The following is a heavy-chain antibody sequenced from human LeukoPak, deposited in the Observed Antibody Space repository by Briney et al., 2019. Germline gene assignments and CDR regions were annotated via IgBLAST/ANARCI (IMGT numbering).Heavy chain of an antibody. D-gene: IGHD6-6*01. J-gene: IGHJ4*02. Sequence: GGSLRLSCAASGFTFSNYWMSWVRRAPGKGLDWVANIKQDGSEKNYMDSVKGRFTVSRDNAKNLLFLQMNSLRVEDTAVYYCARFTRSSTPVYWGQGTLVTVSS. V-gene: IGHV3-7*01. CDR2: IKQDGSEK. CDR3: ARFTRSSTPVY. CDR1: GFTFSNYW.